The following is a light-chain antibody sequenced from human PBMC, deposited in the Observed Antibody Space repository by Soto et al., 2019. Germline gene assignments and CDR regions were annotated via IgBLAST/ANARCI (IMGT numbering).Light chain of an antibody. V-gene: IGLV2-14*01. CDR3: GSYTSKDTTFL. Sequence: QSVLAQPSSVSGSPGQSITISCTGTSTDVGGYNYVSWYQHHPGKGPKLIIYEVSNRPSGVSDRFSGSKSGNKASLIISNLEAEDESDYYCGSYTSKDTTFLFGNGTKVTV. CDR1: STDVGGYNY. CDR2: EVS. J-gene: IGLJ1*01.